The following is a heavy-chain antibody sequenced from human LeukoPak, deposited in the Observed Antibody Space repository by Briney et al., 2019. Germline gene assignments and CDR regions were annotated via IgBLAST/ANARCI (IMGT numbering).Heavy chain of an antibody. Sequence: SETLSLTCAVYGGSFSGYYWGWIRQPPGKGLEWIGEINHSGSTNYNPSLKSRVTISVDTSKNQFSLKLSSVTAADTAVYYCARQQGGQTYFDYWGQGTLVTVSS. CDR3: ARQQGGQTYFDY. CDR2: INHSGST. J-gene: IGHJ4*02. CDR1: GGSFSGYY. V-gene: IGHV4-34*01.